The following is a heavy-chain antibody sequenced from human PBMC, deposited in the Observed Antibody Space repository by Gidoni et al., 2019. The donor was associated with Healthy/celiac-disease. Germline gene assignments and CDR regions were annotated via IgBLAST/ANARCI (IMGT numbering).Heavy chain of an antibody. D-gene: IGHD2-15*01. CDR1: GGSFSGYY. V-gene: IGHV4-34*01. CDR3: ASQISGGSCPCWFDP. J-gene: IGHJ5*02. Sequence: QVQLPQWGAGLLKPSETLSLTCAVYGGSFSGYYWSWIRQPPGKGLEWIGEINHSGSTNYNPSLKSRVTISVDTSKNQFSLKLSSVTAADTAVYYCASQISGGSCPCWFDPWGQGTLVTVSS. CDR2: INHSGST.